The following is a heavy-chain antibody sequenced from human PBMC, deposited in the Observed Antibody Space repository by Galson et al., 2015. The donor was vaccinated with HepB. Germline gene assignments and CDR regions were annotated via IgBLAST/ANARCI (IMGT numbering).Heavy chain of an antibody. CDR2: IWYDGSIE. CDR3: ARDLGFGLDY. CDR1: GFTFSSYT. D-gene: IGHD3-16*01. V-gene: IGHV3-33*08. J-gene: IGHJ4*02. Sequence: SLRLSCAASGFTFSSYTMNWVRQAPGKGLEWVEVIWYDGSIEYYRDSVRGRFTVSRDNSRNTLYLQMSSLRAEDTAVYYCARDLGFGLDYWGQGTLVIVSS.